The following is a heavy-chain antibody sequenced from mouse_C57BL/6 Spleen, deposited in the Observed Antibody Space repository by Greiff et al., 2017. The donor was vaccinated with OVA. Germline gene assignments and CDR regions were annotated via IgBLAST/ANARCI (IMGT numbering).Heavy chain of an antibody. CDR2: ISYDGSN. V-gene: IGHV3-6*01. Sequence: EVQLQESGPGLVKPSQSLSLTCSVTGYSITSGYYWNWIRQFPGNKLEWMGYISYDGSNNYNPSLKNRISITRATSKNQFFLKLNSVTTEDTDTYYCARDGSSYDWYFDVWGTGTTVTVSS. CDR1: GYSITSGYY. D-gene: IGHD1-1*01. J-gene: IGHJ1*03. CDR3: ARDGSSYDWYFDV.